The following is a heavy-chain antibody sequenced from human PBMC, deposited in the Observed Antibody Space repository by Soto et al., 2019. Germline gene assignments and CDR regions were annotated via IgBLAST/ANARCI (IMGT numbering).Heavy chain of an antibody. CDR3: ARGVMVRGVIINYYYYYGMDV. CDR2: ISAYNGNT. Sequence: GASVKVSCKASGYTFTSYGISWVRQAPGQGLEWIGWISAYNGNTKYAQKLQGRVTMTTDTSASTAYMELRSLRSEDTAVYYCARGVMVRGVIINYYYYYGMDVWGQGTTVTVSS. CDR1: GYTFTSYG. V-gene: IGHV1-18*01. J-gene: IGHJ6*02. D-gene: IGHD3-10*01.